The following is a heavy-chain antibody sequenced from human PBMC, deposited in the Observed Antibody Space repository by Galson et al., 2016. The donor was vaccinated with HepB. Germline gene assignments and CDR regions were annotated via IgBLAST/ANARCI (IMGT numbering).Heavy chain of an antibody. CDR2: IIRQSGKP. V-gene: IGHV3-9*01. J-gene: IGHJ4*02. CDR1: GFKFADYA. CDR3: AKAGLNTMTLFDL. D-gene: IGHD3-3*01. Sequence: SLRLSCAASGFKFADYAVHWVRKPPGKGLEWVSGIIRQSGKPGYADSVKGRFTISRDNAMQSVSLQMNNLTSEDTAVYYCAKAGLNTMTLFDLWGQGTLVLVSS.